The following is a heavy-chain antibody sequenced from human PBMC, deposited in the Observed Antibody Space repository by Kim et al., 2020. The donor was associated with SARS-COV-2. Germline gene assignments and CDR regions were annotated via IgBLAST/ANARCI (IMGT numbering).Heavy chain of an antibody. D-gene: IGHD3-10*01. V-gene: IGHV4-39*01. Sequence: SETLSLTCTVSGGSISSSSYYWGWIRQPPGKGLEWIGSIYYSGSTYYNPSLKSRVTISVDTSKNQFSLKLSSVTAADTAVYYCARTYYYGSGRKGAFDIWGQGTMVTVSS. J-gene: IGHJ3*02. CDR3: ARTYYYGSGRKGAFDI. CDR1: GGSISSSSYY. CDR2: IYYSGST.